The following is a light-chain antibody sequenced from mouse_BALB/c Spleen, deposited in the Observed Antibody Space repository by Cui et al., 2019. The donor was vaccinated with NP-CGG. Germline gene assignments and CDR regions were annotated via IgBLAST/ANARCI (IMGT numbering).Light chain of an antibody. CDR2: GTN. CDR1: TGAVTINNY. J-gene: IGLJ1*01. Sequence: QAVVTQESALTTSPGETVTLTCRSSTGAVTINNYANWVQERPDHLFTGLIGGTNNRAPGVPARFSGSLIGDKAALTITGAQTEDEAIYFCALWYSNHWVFGRGTKLTVL. CDR3: ALWYSNHWV. V-gene: IGLV1*01.